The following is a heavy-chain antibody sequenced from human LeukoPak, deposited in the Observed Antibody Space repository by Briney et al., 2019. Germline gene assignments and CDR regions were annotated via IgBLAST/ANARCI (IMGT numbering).Heavy chain of an antibody. CDR3: ARNRGGAAAGFDP. CDR2: MSYSGST. V-gene: IGHV4-59*01. Sequence: SETLSLACTVSGGSLTSYYWSWIRQPPGKGLEWIGHMSYSGSTNYNPSLKSRVTISLDTPKNQFSLKLSSVTAADTAVYYCARNRGGAAAGFDPWGQGTLVTVSS. CDR1: GGSLTSYY. J-gene: IGHJ5*02. D-gene: IGHD6-13*01.